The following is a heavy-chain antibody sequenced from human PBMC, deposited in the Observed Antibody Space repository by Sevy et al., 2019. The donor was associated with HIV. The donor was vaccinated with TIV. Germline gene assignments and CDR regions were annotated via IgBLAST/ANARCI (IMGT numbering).Heavy chain of an antibody. V-gene: IGHV3-30*02. CDR2: IRYDGSNK. CDR1: GFTFSSYG. CDR3: ANTMVQGTLSHYYYYGMDV. Sequence: GGSLRLSCAASGFTFSSYGMHWVRQAPGKGLEWVAFIRYDGSNKYYADSVKGRFTISRDNSKNTLYLQMNSLRAEDTAVYYCANTMVQGTLSHYYYYGMDVWGQGTTVTVSS. J-gene: IGHJ6*02. D-gene: IGHD3-10*01.